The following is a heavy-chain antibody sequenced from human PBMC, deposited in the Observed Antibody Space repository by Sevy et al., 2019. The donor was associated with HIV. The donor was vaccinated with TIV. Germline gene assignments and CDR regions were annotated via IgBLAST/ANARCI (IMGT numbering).Heavy chain of an antibody. V-gene: IGHV3-7*01. CDR3: ARDPGDYYGSGSYIDNFYGMDV. CDR2: IKQDGSEK. D-gene: IGHD3-10*01. J-gene: IGHJ6*02. Sequence: GGSLRLSCAASGFSLSSYWMTWVRQAPGKGLEWVANIKQDGSEKYYVDSVKGRFTISRDNAYKSLYLQMNSLRVEDTAVYYCARDPGDYYGSGSYIDNFYGMDVWGQGTTVTVSS. CDR1: GFSLSSYW.